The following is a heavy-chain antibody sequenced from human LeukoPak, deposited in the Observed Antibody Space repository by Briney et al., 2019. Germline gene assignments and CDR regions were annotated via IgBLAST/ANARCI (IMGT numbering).Heavy chain of an antibody. CDR1: RYTFTRYG. Sequence: ASVKASCKASRYTFTRYGISWVRQSPGHGLEWMGWISAYSDNANYAQKRQGRVTMNTDTSTSTAYMELRSMRSDDTAVEYCSIVVIGEYVFGWFDPWGQGTLVTVSS. J-gene: IGHJ5*02. V-gene: IGHV1-18*01. CDR2: ISAYSDNA. D-gene: IGHD3-16*01. CDR3: SIVVIGEYVFGWFDP.